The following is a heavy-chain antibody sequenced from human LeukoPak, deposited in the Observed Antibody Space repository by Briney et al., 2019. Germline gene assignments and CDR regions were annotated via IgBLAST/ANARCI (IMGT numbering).Heavy chain of an antibody. J-gene: IGHJ4*02. CDR3: ARSAQSYYYDSSGFFDY. D-gene: IGHD3-22*01. V-gene: IGHV3-53*01. Sequence: PGGSLRLSCAASGFTVSSNYMSWVRQAPGKGLEWVSVIYSGGSTYYADSVEGRFTISRDNSKNTLYLQMNSLRAEDTAVYYCARSAQSYYYDSSGFFDYWGQGTLVTVSS. CDR1: GFTVSSNY. CDR2: IYSGGST.